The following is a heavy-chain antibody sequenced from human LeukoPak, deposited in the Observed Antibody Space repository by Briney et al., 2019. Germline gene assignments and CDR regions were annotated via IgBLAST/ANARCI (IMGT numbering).Heavy chain of an antibody. V-gene: IGHV4-30-4*01. CDR3: AREASNDPYYFDH. D-gene: IGHD2-8*01. CDR2: IYYSGST. J-gene: IGHJ4*02. CDR1: GGSFSGYY. Sequence: PSETLSLTCAVYGGSFSGYYWSWIRQPPGKGLEWIGYIYYSGSTYYNPSLRSRVTISVDTSKNQFSLKLTSVTAADTPLYYCAREASNDPYYFDHWGQGTLVTVSS.